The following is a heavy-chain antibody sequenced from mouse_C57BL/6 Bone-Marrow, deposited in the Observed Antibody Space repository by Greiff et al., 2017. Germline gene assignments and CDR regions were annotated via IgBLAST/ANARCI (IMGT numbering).Heavy chain of an antibody. J-gene: IGHJ2*01. CDR3: ARPIYYDYDGYYFDY. V-gene: IGHV5-6*02. D-gene: IGHD2-4*01. Sequence: DVKLVESGGDLVKPGGSLKLSCAASGFTFSSYGMSWVRQTPDKRLEWVATISSGGSYTYYPDSVKGRFTISRDNAKNTLYLQMSSLKSEDTAMYYCARPIYYDYDGYYFDYWGQGTTLTVSS. CDR2: ISSGGSYT. CDR1: GFTFSSYG.